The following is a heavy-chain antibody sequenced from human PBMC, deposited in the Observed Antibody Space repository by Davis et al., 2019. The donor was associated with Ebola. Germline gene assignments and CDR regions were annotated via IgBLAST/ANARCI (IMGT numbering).Heavy chain of an antibody. Sequence: SVPVSRKTSGGSFSSHSISWVRQAPRQGLEWMVGIIPIFVTPHYAQKFQGRITITADAATSTAYMELSSLRSEDTATYFCARNFDGGNYYFDYWGPGTPVTVSS. CDR3: ARNFDGGNYYFDY. V-gene: IGHV1-69*13. J-gene: IGHJ4*02. D-gene: IGHD3-9*01. CDR1: GGSFSSHS. CDR2: IIPIFVTP.